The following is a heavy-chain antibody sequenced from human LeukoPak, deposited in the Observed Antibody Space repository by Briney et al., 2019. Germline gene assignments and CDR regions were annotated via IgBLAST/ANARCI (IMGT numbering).Heavy chain of an antibody. CDR1: GYTFTGYY. J-gene: IGHJ6*02. CDR2: INPNSGGT. CDR3: AREYYYYYGMDV. Sequence: GASVKVSCKASGYTFTGYYMHWVRRAPGQGLEWMGWINPNSGGTNYAQKFQGRVTMTRNTSISTAYMELSSLRSEDTAVYYCAREYYYYYGMDVWGQGTTVTVSS. V-gene: IGHV1-2*02.